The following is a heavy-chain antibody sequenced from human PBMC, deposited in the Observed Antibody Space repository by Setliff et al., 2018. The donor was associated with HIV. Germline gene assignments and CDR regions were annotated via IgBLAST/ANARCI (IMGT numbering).Heavy chain of an antibody. CDR3: ARGQGAFPAPHYMDV. Sequence: SETLSLTCPVSGDSFSGTSYYWGWIRQPPGKGLEWIASIHFGGHTWYNQSLRIRVTIGVDTSKNQPSLKLRSVTAADTAVYYCARGQGAFPAPHYMDVWAKGPRSPSP. V-gene: IGHV4-39*01. CDR1: GDSFSGTSYY. CDR2: IHFGGHT. J-gene: IGHJ6*03. D-gene: IGHD3-16*01.